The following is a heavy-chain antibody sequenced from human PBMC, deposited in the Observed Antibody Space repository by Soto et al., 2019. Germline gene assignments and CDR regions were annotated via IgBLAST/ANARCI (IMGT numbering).Heavy chain of an antibody. CDR1: GGSISSGGYY. CDR3: ARSVPFAYSRSDP. V-gene: IGHV4-31*03. D-gene: IGHD4-4*01. J-gene: IGHJ5*02. CDR2: IYYSGST. Sequence: PSETLSLTCTVSGGSISSGGYYWSWIRQHPGKGLEWIGYIYYSGSTYYNPSLKSRVTISVDTSKNQFSLKLSSVTAADTAVYYCARSVPFAYSRSDPWGQGTLVTVSS.